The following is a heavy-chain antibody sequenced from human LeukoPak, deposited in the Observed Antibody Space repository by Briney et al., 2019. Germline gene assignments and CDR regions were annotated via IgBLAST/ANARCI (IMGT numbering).Heavy chain of an antibody. J-gene: IGHJ4*02. CDR1: GFTFDDYA. V-gene: IGHV3-9*01. Sequence: PGGSLRLSCAASGFTFDDYAMHWVRQAPGKGLEWVSGISWNSGSIGYADSVKGRFTISRDNAKNSLYLQMNSLRAEDTAVYYCARVGGMFFDYWGQGTLVTVSS. CDR3: ARVGGMFFDY. CDR2: ISWNSGSI. D-gene: IGHD2-15*01.